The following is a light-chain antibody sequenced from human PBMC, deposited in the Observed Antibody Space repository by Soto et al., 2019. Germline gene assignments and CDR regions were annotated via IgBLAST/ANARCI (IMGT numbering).Light chain of an antibody. CDR1: QSISSSY. V-gene: IGKV3-20*01. CDR3: QQLGSSPFT. Sequence: EIVLTQSPGTLSLSPGERATLSCRASQSISSSYLTWYQQKPGQAPRLLIYDASSRATGIPDRFSGSGSGTDFTLTISRLEPEDFAVYYCQQLGSSPFTFGPGTKVDIK. J-gene: IGKJ3*01. CDR2: DAS.